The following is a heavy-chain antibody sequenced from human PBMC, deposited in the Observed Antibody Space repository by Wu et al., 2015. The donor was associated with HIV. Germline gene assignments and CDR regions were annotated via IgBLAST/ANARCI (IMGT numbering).Heavy chain of an antibody. V-gene: IGHV1-8*01. CDR1: GYTFTSYD. Sequence: QVQLVQSGAEVKKPGASVKVSCKASGYTFTSYDINWVRQATGQGLEWMGWMNPNSGNTGYAQKFQGRVTMTRNTSISTAYMELSSLRSEDTAVYYCARGGYSGYDWDYYYYGMDVWGQGTTVTVSS. CDR2: MNPNSGNT. J-gene: IGHJ6*02. CDR3: ARGGYSGYDWDYYYYGMDV. D-gene: IGHD5-12*01.